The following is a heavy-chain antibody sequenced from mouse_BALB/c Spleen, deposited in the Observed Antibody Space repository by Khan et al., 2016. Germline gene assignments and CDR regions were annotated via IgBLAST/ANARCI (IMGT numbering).Heavy chain of an antibody. D-gene: IGHD1-2*01. V-gene: IGHV3-2*02. Sequence: EVQLQELGPGLVKPSQSLSLTCTVTGYSITSGYGWNWIRQFPGNKLEWMGYISYSGSTNYNPSLKRRISITRDTSKNQFFLQLNSVTTEDTATYYCARTARIKYWGQGTTLTVSS. CDR2: ISYSGST. J-gene: IGHJ2*01. CDR3: ARTARIKY. CDR1: GYSITSGYG.